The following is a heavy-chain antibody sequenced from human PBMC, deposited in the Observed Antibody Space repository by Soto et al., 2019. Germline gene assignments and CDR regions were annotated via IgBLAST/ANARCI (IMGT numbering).Heavy chain of an antibody. CDR1: GYTFTSYD. CDR3: ARGPVDIFTGSPGEGYYYYYMDV. CDR2: MNPNSGNT. Sequence: QVQLVQSGAEVKKPGASVKVSCKASGYTFTSYDINWVRQATGQGLEWMGWMNPNSGNTGYAQKFQGRVTMTRNTSIRTAYMELSSLRSEDTAVYYSARGPVDIFTGSPGEGYYYYYMDVWGKGTTVTVSS. J-gene: IGHJ6*03. D-gene: IGHD3-9*01. V-gene: IGHV1-8*01.